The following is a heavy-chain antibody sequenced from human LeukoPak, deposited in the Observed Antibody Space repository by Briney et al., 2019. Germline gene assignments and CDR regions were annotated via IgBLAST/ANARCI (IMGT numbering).Heavy chain of an antibody. CDR1: GYTFTSYG. Sequence: GASVKVSCKASGYTFTSYGISWVRQAPGQGLEWMGWISAYNGNTNYAQKLQGRVTMTTDTSTSTAYMELRSLRSDDTAVYYCARVTQQLVPHDAFDIWGQGTMVTVSS. D-gene: IGHD6-13*01. V-gene: IGHV1-18*01. J-gene: IGHJ3*02. CDR2: ISAYNGNT. CDR3: ARVTQQLVPHDAFDI.